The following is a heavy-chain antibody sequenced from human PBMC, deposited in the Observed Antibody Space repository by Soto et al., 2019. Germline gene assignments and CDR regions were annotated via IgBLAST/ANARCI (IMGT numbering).Heavy chain of an antibody. CDR2: IFYSGTI. CDR3: ARATYYRYYFDY. D-gene: IGHD2-21*01. CDR1: GDSIDSYY. Sequence: KPSETLSLTCIVSGDSIDSYYWSWIRQPPGKGLEWIGYIFYSGTINYDPSLKSRVTISLDRSKNHFSLRLSSVTAADTAVYFCARATYYRYYFDYWGQGTLVTVSS. J-gene: IGHJ4*02. V-gene: IGHV4-59*01.